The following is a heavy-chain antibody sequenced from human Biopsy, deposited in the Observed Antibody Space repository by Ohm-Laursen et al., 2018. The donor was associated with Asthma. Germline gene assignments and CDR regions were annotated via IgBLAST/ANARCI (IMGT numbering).Heavy chain of an antibody. V-gene: IGHV4-34*01. CDR2: IPQGGAT. Sequence: SDTLSLTCPYRGSFRGYVWTWIRRPPGKGLEWIGEIPQGGATTFNPSLKSRVTISIDPSKSQLSLRLTSMTAADTAVYYCASGPQWSGLDVWGQGTTVTVSS. CDR3: ASGPQWSGLDV. D-gene: IGHD2-8*01. CDR1: RGSFRGYV. J-gene: IGHJ6*02.